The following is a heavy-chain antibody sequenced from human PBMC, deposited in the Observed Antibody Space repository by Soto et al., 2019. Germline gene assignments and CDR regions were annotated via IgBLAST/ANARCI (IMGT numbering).Heavy chain of an antibody. CDR2: ISSSSSTI. V-gene: IGHV3-48*01. CDR1: GFTFSSYS. J-gene: IGHJ4*02. D-gene: IGHD2-15*01. CDR3: ASSLGYSCSGGCLHYYFEY. Sequence: GGSLRLSCAASGFTFSSYSMNWVRQAPGKGLEWVSYISSSSSTIYYAASVKGRFAISRDDSKNSLYLQMNSLKTEDTAVYYCASSLGYSCSGGCLHYYFEYWGQGTLVTLSS.